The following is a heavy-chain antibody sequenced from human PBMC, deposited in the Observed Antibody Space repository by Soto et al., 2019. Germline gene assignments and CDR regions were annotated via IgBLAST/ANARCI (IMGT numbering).Heavy chain of an antibody. CDR3: ARGGSGYGDYRHYYYYGMDV. J-gene: IGHJ6*02. CDR2: ISYDGSNK. Sequence: AGGSLRLSCAASGFTFSSYAMHWVRQAPGKGLEWVAVISYDGSNKYYADSVKGRFTISRDNSKNTLYLQMNSLRAEDTAVYYCARGGSGYGDYRHYYYYGMDVWGQGTTVTVSS. CDR1: GFTFSSYA. D-gene: IGHD4-17*01. V-gene: IGHV3-30-3*01.